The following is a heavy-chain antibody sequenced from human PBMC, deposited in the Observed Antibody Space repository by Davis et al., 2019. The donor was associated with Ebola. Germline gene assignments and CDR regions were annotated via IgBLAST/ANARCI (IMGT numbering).Heavy chain of an antibody. V-gene: IGHV4-34*01. CDR1: GGSFSGYY. CDR3: ARAATVGAWFDP. CDR2: INHSGST. D-gene: IGHD4-11*01. J-gene: IGHJ5*02. Sequence: SETLSLTCAVYGGSFSGYYWSWIRQPPGKGLEWIGEINHSGSTNYNPSLKSRVTISVDTSKNQFSLKLSSVTAADTAVYYYARAATVGAWFDPWGQGTLVTVSS.